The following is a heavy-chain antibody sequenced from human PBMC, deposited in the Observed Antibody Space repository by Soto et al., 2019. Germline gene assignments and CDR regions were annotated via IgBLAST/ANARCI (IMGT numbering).Heavy chain of an antibody. CDR2: ISSSSSYI. CDR3: AGDQGGPYSSSFVFDY. Sequence: GGSLRLSCAASGFTFSSYSMNWVRQAPGQGLEWVSSISSSSSYIYYADSVKGRFTISRDNAKNSLYLQMNSLRAEDTAVYYCAGDQGGPYSSSFVFDYWGKGTLVTVS. J-gene: IGHJ4*02. D-gene: IGHD6-6*01. CDR1: GFTFSSYS. V-gene: IGHV3-21*01.